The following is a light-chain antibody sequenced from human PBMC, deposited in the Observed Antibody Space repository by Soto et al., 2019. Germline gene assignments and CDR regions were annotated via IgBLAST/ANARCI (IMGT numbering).Light chain of an antibody. J-gene: IGKJ1*01. CDR1: QDIAGR. CDR2: AAS. V-gene: IGKV1-12*01. CDR3: LQVYSFPRT. Sequence: DMQMAQSPSSVSASVGDRITMTCRASQDIAGRLAWFQQKPGKAPQYLIQAASILQSGVPSRFSGSGSGTEFILTINNLQPEDFASYFCLQVYSFPRTFGLGTKVDIK.